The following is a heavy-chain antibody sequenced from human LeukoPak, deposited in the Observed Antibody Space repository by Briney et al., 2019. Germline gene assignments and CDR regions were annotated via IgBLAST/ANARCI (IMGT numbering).Heavy chain of an antibody. V-gene: IGHV4-59*02. CDR2: IYHTGST. CDR1: GGSVSDYY. J-gene: IGHJ1*01. Sequence: SETLSLTCTISGGSVSDYYWSWIRQSPGKGLEWIGYIYHTGSTSYSPSLKSRVTISADTSQNQFSLKLSSVTAADTAVYYCARDQVAGNNEYFQHWGQGTLVTVSS. CDR3: ARDQVAGNNEYFQH. D-gene: IGHD6-19*01.